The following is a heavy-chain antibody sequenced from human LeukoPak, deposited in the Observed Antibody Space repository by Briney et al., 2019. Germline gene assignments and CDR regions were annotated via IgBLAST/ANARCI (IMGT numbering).Heavy chain of an antibody. D-gene: IGHD1-26*01. CDR3: ATDSRNSGSYQTFDY. CDR2: FDPEDGET. Sequence: ASVKVSCKVSGYTLTELSMHWVRQAPGKGLEWMGGFDPEDGETIYAQKFQGRVTMTEDTSTDTAYMELSSLRSEDTAVYYCATDSRNSGSYQTFDYWGQGTLVTVSS. J-gene: IGHJ4*02. CDR1: GYTLTELS. V-gene: IGHV1-24*01.